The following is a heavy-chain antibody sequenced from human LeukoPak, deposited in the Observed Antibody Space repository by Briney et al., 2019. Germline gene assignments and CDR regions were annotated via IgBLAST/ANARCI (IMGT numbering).Heavy chain of an antibody. D-gene: IGHD4-17*01. CDR3: ARLYGRVTSNWFDP. CDR1: GFTVGSNY. CDR2: IYSGGST. J-gene: IGHJ5*02. V-gene: IGHV3-66*01. Sequence: PGGSLRLSCAASGFTVGSNYMSWVRQAPGKGLEWVSVIYSGGSTYYADSVKGRFTISRDNSKNTLYLQMNSLRAEDTAVYYCARLYGRVTSNWFDPWGQGTLVTVSS.